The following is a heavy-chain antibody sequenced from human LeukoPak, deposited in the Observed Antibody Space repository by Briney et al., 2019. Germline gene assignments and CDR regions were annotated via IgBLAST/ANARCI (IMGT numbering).Heavy chain of an antibody. CDR1: GFTSSSYG. V-gene: IGHV3-30*02. CDR3: AKDPTPSSSAPPR. J-gene: IGHJ4*02. D-gene: IGHD6-6*01. Sequence: GESLRLSCAASGFTSSSYGMHWVRQVPGKGLEWVAFIRYDGSNKYYADSVKGRFTISRDNSKNTLYLQMNSLRAEDTAVYYCAKDPTPSSSAPPRGGQGTLVTVSS. CDR2: IRYDGSNK.